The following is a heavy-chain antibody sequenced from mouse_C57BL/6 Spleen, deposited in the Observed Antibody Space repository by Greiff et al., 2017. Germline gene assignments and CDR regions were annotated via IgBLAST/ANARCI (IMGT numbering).Heavy chain of an antibody. V-gene: IGHV7-3*01. Sequence: EVKVEESGGGLVQPGGSLSLSCAASGFTFTDYYMSWVRQPPGKALEWLGFIRNKANGYTTEYSASVKGRFTISRDNSQSILYLQMNALRAEDSATYYCARVGVVFDYWGQGTTLTVSS. CDR3: ARVGVVFDY. CDR2: IRNKANGYTT. D-gene: IGHD1-3*01. J-gene: IGHJ2*01. CDR1: GFTFTDYY.